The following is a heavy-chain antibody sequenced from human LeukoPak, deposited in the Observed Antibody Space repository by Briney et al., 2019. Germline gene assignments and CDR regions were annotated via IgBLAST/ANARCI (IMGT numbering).Heavy chain of an antibody. CDR1: GFTFSSYA. V-gene: IGHV3-33*08. Sequence: RGSLRLSCAASGFTFSSYAMHWVRQAPGKGLEWVAVIWYNGSNKYYADSVKGRFTISRDNSKNTLYLQMNSLRAEDTAVYYCARDATPHCGGDCSLDYWGQGTLVTVSS. CDR3: ARDATPHCGGDCSLDY. J-gene: IGHJ4*02. CDR2: IWYNGSNK. D-gene: IGHD2-21*02.